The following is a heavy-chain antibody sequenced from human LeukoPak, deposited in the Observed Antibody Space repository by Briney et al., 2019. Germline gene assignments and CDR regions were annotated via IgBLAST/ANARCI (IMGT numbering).Heavy chain of an antibody. J-gene: IGHJ4*02. V-gene: IGHV4-59*01. CDR1: GGSISSYY. Sequence: SETLSLTCTVSGGSISSYYWSWIRQPPGKGLEWIGYIYYSGSTNYNPSLKSRLTISVDASKNQFSLKLSSVTAADTAVYYCARVSGAVAAYFLTPDYFFDYWGQGTLVTVSS. CDR3: ARVSGAVAAYFLTPDYFFDY. CDR2: IYYSGST. D-gene: IGHD6-19*01.